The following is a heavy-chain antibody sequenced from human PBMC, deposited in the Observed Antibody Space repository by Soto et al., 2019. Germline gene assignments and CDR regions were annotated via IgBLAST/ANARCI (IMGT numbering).Heavy chain of an antibody. CDR2: IYWDDDK. Sequence: QITLMESGPTLVKPTQTLTLTCTFSGFSLSTGGVGVGWIRQPPGKALEWLALIYWDDDKRYSPPLRSRLTITKHTSKNQVVLTMTNMDPVDTATYYCTHSRCGGDCLQSYSSHYYYGMDVWGQGTTVTVSS. CDR1: GFSLSTGGVG. J-gene: IGHJ6*02. CDR3: THSRCGGDCLQSYSSHYYYGMDV. V-gene: IGHV2-5*02. D-gene: IGHD2-21*02.